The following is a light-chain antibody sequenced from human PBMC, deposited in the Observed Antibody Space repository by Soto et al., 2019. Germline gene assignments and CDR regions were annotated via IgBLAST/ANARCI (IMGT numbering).Light chain of an antibody. CDR2: GVS. CDR3: YSYSAYTTLWV. Sequence: QSALTQPASVSASPGQSITISCTGASNDIGSSDYVSWYQVHPGKAPKLLIYGVSNRPSGVSNRFSGSKSGNAASLTISGLQAEDEADYYCYSYSAYTTLWVFGGGTKLTVL. CDR1: SNDIGSSDY. V-gene: IGLV2-14*01. J-gene: IGLJ3*02.